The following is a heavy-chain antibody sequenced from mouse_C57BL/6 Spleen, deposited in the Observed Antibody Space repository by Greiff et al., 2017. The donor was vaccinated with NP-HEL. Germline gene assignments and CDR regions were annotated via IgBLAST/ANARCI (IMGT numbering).Heavy chain of an antibody. D-gene: IGHD1-1*01. CDR3: ARDRSITTVDWDFDV. V-gene: IGHV3-1*01. Sequence: DVQLQESGPGMVKPSQSLSLTCTVTGYSITSGYDWHWIRHFPGNKLEWMGYISYSGSTNYNPSLKSRISITHDTSKNHFFLKLNSVTTEDTATYYCARDRSITTVDWDFDVWGTGTTVTVSS. CDR2: ISYSGST. CDR1: GYSITSGYD. J-gene: IGHJ1*03.